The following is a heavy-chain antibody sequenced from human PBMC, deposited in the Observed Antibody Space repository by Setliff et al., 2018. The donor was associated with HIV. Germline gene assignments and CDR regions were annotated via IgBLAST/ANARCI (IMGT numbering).Heavy chain of an antibody. CDR2: INHGGST. CDR1: GGSFSGYS. Sequence: PSETLSLTCAVYGGSFSGYSWNWVRQPPGKGLEWIGEINHGGSTNYNPSLKSRVTISIDASKNQFSLKLSSVTAADTAVYYCARSTIGEGFDYWGQGTLVTVSS. D-gene: IGHD3-16*01. V-gene: IGHV4-34*01. J-gene: IGHJ4*02. CDR3: ARSTIGEGFDY.